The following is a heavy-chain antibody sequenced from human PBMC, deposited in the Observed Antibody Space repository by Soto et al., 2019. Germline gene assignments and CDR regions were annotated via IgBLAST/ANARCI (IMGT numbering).Heavy chain of an antibody. V-gene: IGHV1-46*01. CDR3: ARGAAFGVVIDGWDY. CDR1: GYTFTSYY. CDR2: INPSGGST. J-gene: IGHJ4*02. D-gene: IGHD3-3*01. Sequence: WASVKVSCKASGYTFTSYYMHWVRQAPGQGLEWMGIINPSGGSTSYAQKFQGRVTMTRDTSTSTVYMELSSLRSEDTAVYYCARGAAFGVVIDGWDYWGQGTLVTVSS.